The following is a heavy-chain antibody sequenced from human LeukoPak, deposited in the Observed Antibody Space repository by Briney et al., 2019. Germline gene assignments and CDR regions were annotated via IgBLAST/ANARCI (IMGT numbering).Heavy chain of an antibody. CDR3: RRVGNYGSGSYLLY. J-gene: IGHJ4*02. V-gene: IGHV1-2*02. CDR1: GYTFTGYY. D-gene: IGHD3-10*01. CDR2: INPNSGGT. Sequence: ASVQVSCQASGYTFTGYYMHWVRQAPGQGVEWMGWINPNSGGTKYAQKFQGRVTMTRDTSISAAYIELTRLRSDDTAVYDCRRVGNYGSGSYLLYWGQGTLVTVSS.